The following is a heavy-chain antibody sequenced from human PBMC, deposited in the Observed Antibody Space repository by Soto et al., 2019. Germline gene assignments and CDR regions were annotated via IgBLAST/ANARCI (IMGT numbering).Heavy chain of an antibody. CDR2: IIPIFGTA. V-gene: IGHV1-69*01. J-gene: IGHJ6*02. Sequence: QVQLVQSGAEVKKPGSSVKVSCKASGGTFSSYAISWVRQAPGQGLEWMGGIIPIFGTANYAQKFQGRVTITADESTSTAYMELSSLRSEDTAVYYCARGFHIAVVPAAMGYYYYGMDVWGQGTTVTVSS. D-gene: IGHD2-2*01. CDR1: GGTFSSYA. CDR3: ARGFHIAVVPAAMGYYYYGMDV.